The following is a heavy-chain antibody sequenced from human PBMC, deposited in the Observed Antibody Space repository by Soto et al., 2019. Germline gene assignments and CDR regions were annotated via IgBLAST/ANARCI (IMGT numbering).Heavy chain of an antibody. CDR2: VSVYTGKT. D-gene: IGHD4-17*01. CDR3: ARERSPTFGYYGRFDY. J-gene: IGHJ4*02. V-gene: IGHV1-18*01. CDR1: GYIFNSAG. Sequence: QVQLVQSESEVRRTGASVKVSCKASGYIFNSAGITWVRQAPGQGLEWMGWVSVYTGKTNYAQKYQDRVIMTTDTSTSTAYMDLRSLRSGDTAVYYCARERSPTFGYYGRFDYWGQGTLVTVSS.